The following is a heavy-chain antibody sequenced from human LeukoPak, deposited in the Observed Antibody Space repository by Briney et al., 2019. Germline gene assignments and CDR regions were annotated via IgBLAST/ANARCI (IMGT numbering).Heavy chain of an antibody. J-gene: IGHJ4*02. CDR3: AKEVGGSGSF. Sequence: PGRSLRLSCAASGFTFSSYGMHWVRQAPGKGLEWVAVISYDGTNKYYADSVKGRFTISRDNSKKTLYVQMNSLRGEDTAVYYCAKEVGGSGSFWGQGALVTVSS. CDR1: GFTFSSYG. CDR2: ISYDGTNK. V-gene: IGHV3-30*19. D-gene: IGHD3-10*01.